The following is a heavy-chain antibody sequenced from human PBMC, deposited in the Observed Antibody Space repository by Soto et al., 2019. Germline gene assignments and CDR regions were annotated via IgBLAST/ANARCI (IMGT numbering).Heavy chain of an antibody. Sequence: SQTLSRTGTTSGSGIANNSAACNWFRQSPSRGLEWLGRTYYRSKWYNDYAVSVKSRITINPXTSKNQFSLQLNSVTPEDTAVYYCARDPNIVVVPAAIWTPHYYYGIDVWGQGATDTVSS. CDR1: GSGIANNSAA. D-gene: IGHD2-2*01. CDR2: TYYRSKWYN. J-gene: IGHJ6*02. CDR3: ARDPNIVVVPAAIWTPHYYYGIDV. V-gene: IGHV6-1*01.